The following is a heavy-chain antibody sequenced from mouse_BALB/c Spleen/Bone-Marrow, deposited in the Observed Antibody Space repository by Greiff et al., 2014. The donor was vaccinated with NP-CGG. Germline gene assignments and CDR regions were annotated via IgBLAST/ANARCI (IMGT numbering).Heavy chain of an antibody. Sequence: EVQRVESGGGLVKPGGSLKLSCAASGFTFSSYAMSWVRQTPEKRLEWVASISSGSSTYYPDSVKGRFTISRDNARNILYLQMSSLRSEDTAMYYCARGRTRGYTMDDWGQGTSVTVSS. V-gene: IGHV5-6-5*01. J-gene: IGHJ4*01. CDR3: ARGRTRGYTMDD. CDR1: GFTFSSYA. CDR2: ISSGSST.